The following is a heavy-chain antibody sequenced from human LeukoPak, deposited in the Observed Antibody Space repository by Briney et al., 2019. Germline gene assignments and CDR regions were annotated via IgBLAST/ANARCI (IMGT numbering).Heavy chain of an antibody. V-gene: IGHV4-39*01. CDR1: GGSISSSSYY. D-gene: IGHD4-11*01. J-gene: IGHJ4*02. Sequence: PSETLSLTCTVSGGSISSSSYYWGWIRQPSGKGLEWIGSIYYSGSTYYNPSLKSRVTISVDTSKNQFSLKLSSVTAADTAVYYCAATTVTGSLDYWGQGTLVTVSS. CDR2: IYYSGST. CDR3: AATTVTGSLDY.